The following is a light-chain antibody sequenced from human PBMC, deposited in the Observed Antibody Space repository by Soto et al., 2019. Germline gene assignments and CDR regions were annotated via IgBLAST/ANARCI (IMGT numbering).Light chain of an antibody. Sequence: EIVLRQSPATLSLSPGERATLSCRASQSISSYLAWYQQKPGQAPRLLIHDASNRATGIPARFSGSGSGTDFTLSISGLEPEDFAVYYCQQRSDWPRTFGQGTKVEIK. CDR2: DAS. CDR1: QSISSY. CDR3: QQRSDWPRT. V-gene: IGKV3-11*01. J-gene: IGKJ1*01.